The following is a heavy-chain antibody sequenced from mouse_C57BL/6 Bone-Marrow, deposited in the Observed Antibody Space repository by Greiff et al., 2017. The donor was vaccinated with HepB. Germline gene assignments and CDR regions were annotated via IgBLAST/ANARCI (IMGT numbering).Heavy chain of an antibody. D-gene: IGHD2-9*01. V-gene: IGHV1-62-2*01. CDR1: GYTFTEYT. CDR3: ARHEDRPTMVTTDGLWFAY. Sequence: QVQLQQSGAELVKPGASVKLSCKASGYTFTEYTIHWVKQRSGQGLEWIGWFYPGSGSIKYNEKFKDKATLTADKSSSTVYMELSRLTSEDSAVYFCARHEDRPTMVTTDGLWFAYWGQGTLVTVSA. CDR2: FYPGSGSI. J-gene: IGHJ3*01.